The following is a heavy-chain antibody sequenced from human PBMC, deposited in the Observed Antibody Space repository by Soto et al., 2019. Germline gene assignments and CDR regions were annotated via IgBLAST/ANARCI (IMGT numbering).Heavy chain of an antibody. CDR2: ISYDGSNK. J-gene: IGHJ4*02. CDR3: ARDSPIAAAGTGFHY. D-gene: IGHD6-13*01. CDR1: GFTFSSYA. V-gene: IGHV3-30-3*01. Sequence: QVQLVESGGGVVQPGRSLRLSCAASGFTFSSYAMHWVRQAPGKGLEWVAVISYDGSNKYYADSVKGRFTISRDNSKNTLYLQMNSLRAEDTAVYYCARDSPIAAAGTGFHYWGQGTLVTVSS.